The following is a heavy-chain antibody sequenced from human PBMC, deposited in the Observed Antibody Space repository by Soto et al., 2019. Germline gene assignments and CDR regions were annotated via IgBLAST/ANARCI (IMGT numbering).Heavy chain of an antibody. CDR3: TRGRVGWELLPYYFDF. J-gene: IGHJ4*02. V-gene: IGHV3-49*04. CDR1: GFTFGQYP. Sequence: GGSLRLSCTASGFTFGQYPMTWVRQAPGKGLEWVGFIRSKAYSGTTEYAASVKGRFTISRDDSKSIAYLQLNSLETEDTAMYYCTRGRVGWELLPYYFDFWGQGTLVNVS. D-gene: IGHD1-26*01. CDR2: IRSKAYSGTT.